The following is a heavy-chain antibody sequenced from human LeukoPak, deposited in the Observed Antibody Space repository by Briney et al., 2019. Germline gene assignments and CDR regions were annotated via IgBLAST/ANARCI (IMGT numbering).Heavy chain of an antibody. J-gene: IGHJ4*01. CDR1: GFTFDDFA. Sequence: PGGSLRLSCAASGFTFDDFALHWVRQAPGKGLEWVSGISWNSGDIGYADSVKGRFTISRDNAKNSLYLQMNSLRAEDTALYYCAKLYGYSYGYIDFGGQEPWSPPPQ. V-gene: IGHV3-9*01. CDR2: ISWNSGDI. CDR3: AKLYGYSYGYIDF. D-gene: IGHD5-18*01.